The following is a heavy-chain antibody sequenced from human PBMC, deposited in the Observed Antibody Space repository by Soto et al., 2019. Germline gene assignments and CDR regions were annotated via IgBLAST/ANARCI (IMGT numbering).Heavy chain of an antibody. J-gene: IGHJ2*01. D-gene: IGHD2-21*02. CDR1: GFTFSTYG. V-gene: IGHV3-33*01. CDR2: IWYDGSNK. CDR3: ARGWYCGGDCYEWYFDL. Sequence: GGSLRLSCAASGFTFSTYGMHWVRQAPGKGLECVAVIWYDGSNKYYADSVKGRFSISRDNSKNTLFLQMNSLRAEDTSVYFCARGWYCGGDCYEWYFDLWGRGTLVTVSS.